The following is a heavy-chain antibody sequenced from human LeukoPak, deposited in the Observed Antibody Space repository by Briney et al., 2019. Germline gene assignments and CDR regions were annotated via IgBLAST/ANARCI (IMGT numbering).Heavy chain of an antibody. CDR2: ISYDGSNK. Sequence: PGRSLRLSCAASGFTFSSYAMHWVRQAPGKGLEWVAVISYDGSNKYYADSVKGRFTISRDNSKNTLYLQMNSLRAEDTAVYYCAKDLGRSGWSDFDYWGQGTLVTVSS. V-gene: IGHV3-30-3*01. CDR3: AKDLGRSGWSDFDY. CDR1: GFTFSSYA. J-gene: IGHJ4*02. D-gene: IGHD6-19*01.